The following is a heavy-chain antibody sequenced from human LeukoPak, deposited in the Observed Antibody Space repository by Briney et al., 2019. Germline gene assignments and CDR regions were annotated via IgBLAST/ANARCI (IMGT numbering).Heavy chain of an antibody. D-gene: IGHD4-11*01. CDR3: ARVERPYSNFDY. J-gene: IGHJ4*02. CDR1: GYTFTSYY. Sequence: SVKVSCKASGYTFTSYYMHWVRQAPGQGLEWMGGIIPIFGTANYAQKFQGRVTITADESTSTAYMELSSLRSEDTAVYYCARVERPYSNFDYWGQGTLVTVSS. CDR2: IIPIFGTA. V-gene: IGHV1-69*13.